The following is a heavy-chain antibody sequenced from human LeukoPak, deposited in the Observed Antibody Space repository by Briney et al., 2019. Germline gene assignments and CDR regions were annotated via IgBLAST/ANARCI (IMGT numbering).Heavy chain of an antibody. Sequence: SETLSLTCTVSGGSISSYYWSWIRQPPGKGREWIGYIYYSGSTNYNPSLKSRVTISVDTSKNQFSLKPSSVTAADTAVYYCAAYTYCGGDCYSSWFDPWGQGTLVTVSS. V-gene: IGHV4-59*01. CDR2: IYYSGST. CDR1: GGSISSYY. D-gene: IGHD2-21*02. CDR3: AAYTYCGGDCYSSWFDP. J-gene: IGHJ5*02.